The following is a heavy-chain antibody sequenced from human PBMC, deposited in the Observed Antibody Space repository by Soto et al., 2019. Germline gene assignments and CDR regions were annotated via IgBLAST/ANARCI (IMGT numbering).Heavy chain of an antibody. CDR1: GYMFTAYY. D-gene: IGHD3-3*01. J-gene: IGHJ4*02. CDR2: INPSSDGP. CDR3: ARDPPRQYDVQSIEDY. V-gene: IGHV1-2*02. Sequence: QVQLVQSGAEVKEPGASVKVSCKTSGYMFTAYYIHWVRQAPGQGLECLGYINPSSDGPISAQKFQARVTLSRDTSTRTAYMELSNLRSDDTAMYHCARDPPRQYDVQSIEDYWGQGTLVTVSS.